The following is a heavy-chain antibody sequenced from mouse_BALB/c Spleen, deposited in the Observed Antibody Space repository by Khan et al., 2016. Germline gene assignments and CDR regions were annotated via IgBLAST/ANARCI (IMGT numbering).Heavy chain of an antibody. D-gene: IGHD1-1*01. J-gene: IGHJ3*01. CDR2: INYSGGT. CDR3: ARDYYGSSFFDY. Sequence: VQLKESGPGLVKPSQSLSLTCTVTGYSITSDYAWNWIRQFPGDKLEWMAYINYSGGTSYNPSLKSRISITRDTSKNQFFLQLNSVTAEDTAQYYCARDYYGSSFFDYWGQGTLVTVSA. CDR1: GYSITSDYA. V-gene: IGHV3-2*02.